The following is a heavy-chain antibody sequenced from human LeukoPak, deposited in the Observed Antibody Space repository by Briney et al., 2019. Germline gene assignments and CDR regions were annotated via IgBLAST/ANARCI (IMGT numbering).Heavy chain of an antibody. Sequence: GGSLRLSCAASGFTFSNCGMHWVRQAPGKGLEWVAVIWYDGSGKYYADSVKGRFTISRDNSKNTLYLQMNSLRAEDTAVYYCAREEGLRSSSGFFDYWGQGTLVTVSS. CDR1: GFTFSNCG. CDR2: IWYDGSGK. J-gene: IGHJ4*02. CDR3: AREEGLRSSSGFFDY. V-gene: IGHV3-33*01. D-gene: IGHD6-13*01.